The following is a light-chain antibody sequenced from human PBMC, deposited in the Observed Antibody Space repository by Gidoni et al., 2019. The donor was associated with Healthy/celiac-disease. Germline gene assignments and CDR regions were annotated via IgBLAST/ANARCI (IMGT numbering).Light chain of an antibody. Sequence: EIQVTQSPSFLSVSVRDRVTITCRASQGICSYLAWYQQEPGKAPKLLIYVASTLESGVPSRLRGSGSGTEFTLTISILQPEDFATYYCQRPYTFGQGTKLEIK. CDR1: QGICSY. V-gene: IGKV1-9*01. CDR2: VAS. CDR3: QRPYT. J-gene: IGKJ2*01.